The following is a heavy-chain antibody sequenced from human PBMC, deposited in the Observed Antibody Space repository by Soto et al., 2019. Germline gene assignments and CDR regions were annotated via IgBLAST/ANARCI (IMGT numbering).Heavy chain of an antibody. V-gene: IGHV3-21*01. Sequence: PGGSLRLSCASSGFTFRSYSMNWVRQAPGKGLEWVSSISSSSSYIYYADSVKGRFTISRDNAKNSLYLQMNSLRAEDTAVYYCARDHPRYCSGGSCILDVWRQGTTVTVSS. CDR3: ARDHPRYCSGGSCILDV. CDR1: GFTFRSYS. D-gene: IGHD2-15*01. J-gene: IGHJ6*02. CDR2: ISSSSSYI.